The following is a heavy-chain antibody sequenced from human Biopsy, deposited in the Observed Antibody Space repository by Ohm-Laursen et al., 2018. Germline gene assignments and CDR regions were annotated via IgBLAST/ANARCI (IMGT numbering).Heavy chain of an antibody. CDR3: ARGSNEYGGLYFPH. Sequence: LSLTCTVSGGSFTGHYWTWIRQPPGKGLEWIGHISHTGYTSYKSSLKSRVTILLDTSRKHFSLRLTSLAAADTAVYYCARGSNEYGGLYFPHWGQGTLVTVSS. J-gene: IGHJ1*01. CDR2: ISHTGYT. D-gene: IGHD4-23*01. CDR1: GGSFTGHY. V-gene: IGHV4-59*11.